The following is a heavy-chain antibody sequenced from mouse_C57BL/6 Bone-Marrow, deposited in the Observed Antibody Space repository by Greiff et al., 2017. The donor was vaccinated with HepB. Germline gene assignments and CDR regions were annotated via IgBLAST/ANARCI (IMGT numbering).Heavy chain of an antibody. J-gene: IGHJ4*01. D-gene: IGHD1-1*02. CDR1: GYAFSSSW. CDR3: ARGSYLYYAMDY. Sequence: VQLQQSGPELVKPGASVKISCKASGYAFSSSWMNWVKQRPGKGLEWIGRVYPGDGDTNYNGKFKGKATVTADKSSSTAYMQLHSLTSEDSAVYFCARGSYLYYAMDYWGQGTSVTVSS. CDR2: VYPGDGDT. V-gene: IGHV1-82*01.